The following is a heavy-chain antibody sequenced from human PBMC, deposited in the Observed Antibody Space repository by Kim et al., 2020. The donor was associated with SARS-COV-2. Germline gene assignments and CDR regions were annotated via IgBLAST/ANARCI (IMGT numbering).Heavy chain of an antibody. CDR3: ARHASQGYCSSTSCYDY. D-gene: IGHD2-2*01. J-gene: IGHJ4*02. Sequence: NSRATISVDTSKNQFSLKLSSVTAADTAVYYCARHASQGYCSSTSCYDYWGQGTLVTVSS. V-gene: IGHV4-59*08.